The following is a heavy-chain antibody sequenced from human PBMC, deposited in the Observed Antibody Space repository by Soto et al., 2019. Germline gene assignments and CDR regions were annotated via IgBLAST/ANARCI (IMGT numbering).Heavy chain of an antibody. Sequence: QVQLVQSGAEVKKPGSSVKVSCKASGGTFSSYAISWVRQAPGQGLEWMGGIIPIFGTANYAQKFQGRVTTTADESTSTAYMELSSLRSEDTAVYYCARDRGRGGYYDSSGYTYYGMDVWGQGTTVTVSS. CDR3: ARDRGRGGYYDSSGYTYYGMDV. D-gene: IGHD3-22*01. CDR1: GGTFSSYA. V-gene: IGHV1-69*01. CDR2: IIPIFGTA. J-gene: IGHJ6*02.